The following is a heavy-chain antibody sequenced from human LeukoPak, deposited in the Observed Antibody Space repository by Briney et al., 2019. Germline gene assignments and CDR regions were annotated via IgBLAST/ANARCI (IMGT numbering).Heavy chain of an antibody. CDR3: ARGMYPFDI. Sequence: SETLSLTCTVSGGSIGSYYWSWIRQPPGKGLEWIGYFYYSGSTNYNPSLKSRVTISVDTSKNQFSLKLSSVTAADTAVYYCARGMYPFDIWGQGTMVTVSS. CDR1: GGSIGSYY. CDR2: FYYSGST. J-gene: IGHJ3*02. V-gene: IGHV4-59*01. D-gene: IGHD2-8*01.